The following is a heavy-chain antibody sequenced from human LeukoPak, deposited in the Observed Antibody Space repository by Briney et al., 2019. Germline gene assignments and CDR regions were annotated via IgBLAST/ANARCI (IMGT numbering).Heavy chain of an antibody. CDR1: GFTFSSYA. Sequence: PGGSLRLSCAASGFTFSSYAMSWVRQAPGKGLEWVSAITNSGDNTYYADSVKGRFTISRDNSKNTLYLQINSLSAEDTAIYYCAKAPMEDSWYIHFDYWGQGTLVTVSS. CDR3: AKAPMEDSWYIHFDY. V-gene: IGHV3-23*01. CDR2: ITNSGDNT. J-gene: IGHJ4*02. D-gene: IGHD6-13*01.